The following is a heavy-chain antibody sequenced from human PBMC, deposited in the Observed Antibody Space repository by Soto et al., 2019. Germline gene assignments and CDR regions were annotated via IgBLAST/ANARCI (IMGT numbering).Heavy chain of an antibody. CDR3: ARVLRVVTAYYYYGMDV. Sequence: QVQLVQSGAEVEKPGSSVKVSCKASGGTFSSYAISWVRQAPGQGLEWMGGIIPIFGTANYAQKFQGRVTITADESTSTAYMELSSLRSEDTAVYYCARVLRVVTAYYYYGMDVWGQGTTVTVSS. CDR2: IIPIFGTA. D-gene: IGHD3-3*01. J-gene: IGHJ6*02. CDR1: GGTFSSYA. V-gene: IGHV1-69*01.